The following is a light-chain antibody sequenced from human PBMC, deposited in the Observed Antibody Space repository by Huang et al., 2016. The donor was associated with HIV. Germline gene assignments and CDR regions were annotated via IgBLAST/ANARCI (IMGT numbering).Light chain of an antibody. V-gene: IGKV2-28*01. Sequence: DAVVTQSPLSLPVTHGEPASISCRSSQSLLHSNGYNYVDWYVQKPGQSPHLLSYLGTSRASGIPDRFSGSGSGTDFTLKISREEAEDVGVYYCMQALQTPVFGPGTKVDIK. J-gene: IGKJ3*01. CDR2: LGT. CDR3: MQALQTPV. CDR1: QSLLHSNGYNY.